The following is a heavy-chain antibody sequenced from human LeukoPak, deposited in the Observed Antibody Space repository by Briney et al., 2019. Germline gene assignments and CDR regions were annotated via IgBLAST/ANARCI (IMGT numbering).Heavy chain of an antibody. Sequence: ASVTVSCKASGYSFTSYGFTWVRRAPGQGLEWMGWVSAYDGSTNYAQKIRGRVTMTTDASKNTVYMELRSLRFDDTAVYYYARGGRDGMDVWGQGTAVTVSS. V-gene: IGHV1-18*01. D-gene: IGHD3-10*01. CDR1: GYSFTSYG. CDR3: ARGGRDGMDV. CDR2: VSAYDGST. J-gene: IGHJ6*02.